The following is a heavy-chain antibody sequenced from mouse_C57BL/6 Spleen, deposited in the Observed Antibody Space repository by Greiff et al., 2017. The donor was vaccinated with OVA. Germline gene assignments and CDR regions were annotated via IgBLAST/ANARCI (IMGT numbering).Heavy chain of an antibody. CDR2: ISYSGST. CDR1: GYSITSDY. V-gene: IGHV3-8*01. J-gene: IGHJ2*01. CDR3: ARGGLGRGSNFDY. D-gene: IGHD4-1*01. Sequence: DVMLVESGPGLAKPSQTLSLTCSVTGYSITSDYWNWLRKFPGNKLEYMGYISYSGSTYYNPSLKSRISITRDTSKNQYYLQLNSVTTEDTATYYCARGGLGRGSNFDYWGQGTTLTVSS.